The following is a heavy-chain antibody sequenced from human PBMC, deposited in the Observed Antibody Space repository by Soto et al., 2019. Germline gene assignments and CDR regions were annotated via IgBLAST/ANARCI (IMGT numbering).Heavy chain of an antibody. V-gene: IGHV1-69*13. CDR3: AIEGNIVVVNYYYYGMDV. D-gene: IGHD2-21*01. Sequence: SVKVSCKASGGTFSSYAISWVRQAPGQGLEWMGGIIPIFGTANYAQKFQGRVTITADESTSTAYMELSSLRSEDTAVYYCAIEGNIVVVNYYYYGMDVWGQGTTVTVSS. J-gene: IGHJ6*02. CDR1: GGTFSSYA. CDR2: IIPIFGTA.